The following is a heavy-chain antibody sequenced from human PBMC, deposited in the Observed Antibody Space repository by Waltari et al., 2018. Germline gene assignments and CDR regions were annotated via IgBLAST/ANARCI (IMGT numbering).Heavy chain of an antibody. D-gene: IGHD6-6*01. CDR1: GFNCRSYE. CDR2: ISSSGSTI. Sequence: EVQLVESGGGLVQPGGSLRLSCAASGFNCRSYEMNWVRQAPGKGLEWVSYISSSGSTIYYADSVKGRFTISRDNAKNSLYLQMNSLRAEDTAVYYCARVVTRVSDYWGQGTLVTVSS. CDR3: ARVVTRVSDY. J-gene: IGHJ4*02. V-gene: IGHV3-48*03.